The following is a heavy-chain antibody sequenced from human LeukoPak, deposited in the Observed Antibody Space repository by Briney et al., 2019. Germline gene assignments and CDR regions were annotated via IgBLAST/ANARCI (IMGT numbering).Heavy chain of an antibody. V-gene: IGHV1-2*02. Sequence: GASVKVSCKASGCTFTGYYMHWVRQAPGQGLEWMGWINPNSGGTNYAQNFQGRVTMTRDTSINTGYMELSSLRSDDTAVYYCARGSSQEPDYWGQGTLVTVSS. CDR2: INPNSGGT. CDR1: GCTFTGYY. CDR3: ARGSSQEPDY. D-gene: IGHD6-6*01. J-gene: IGHJ4*02.